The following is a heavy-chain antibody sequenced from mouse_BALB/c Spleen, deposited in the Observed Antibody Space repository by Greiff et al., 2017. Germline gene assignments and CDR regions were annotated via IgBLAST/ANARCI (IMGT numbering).Heavy chain of an antibody. V-gene: IGHV14-3*02. CDR3: AREKYGNYVFDY. J-gene: IGHJ2*01. CDR2: IDPANGNT. CDR1: GFNIKDTY. D-gene: IGHD2-10*02. Sequence: EVQLQQSGAELVKPGASVKLSCTASGFNIKDTYMHWVKQRPEQGLEWIGRIDPANGNTKYDPKFQGKATITADTSSNTAYLQLSSLTSEDTAVYYCAREKYGNYVFDYWGQGTTLTVSS.